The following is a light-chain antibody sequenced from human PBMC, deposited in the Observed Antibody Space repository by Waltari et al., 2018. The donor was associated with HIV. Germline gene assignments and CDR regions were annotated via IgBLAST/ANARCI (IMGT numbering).Light chain of an antibody. CDR3: AAWDGRRGV. J-gene: IGLJ1*01. CDR2: RNN. V-gene: IGLV1-47*01. CDR1: SSNIGSNY. Sequence: QSVLTQPPSASGTPGQRATISCSGRSSNIGSNYVYWYQQLPGTAPKLLIYRNNQRPSGVPDRFSGSKSGTSASLAISGLRSEDEADYYCAAWDGRRGVFGTGTKVTVL.